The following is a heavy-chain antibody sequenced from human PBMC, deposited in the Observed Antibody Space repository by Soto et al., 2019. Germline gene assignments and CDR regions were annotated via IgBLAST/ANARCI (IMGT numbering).Heavy chain of an antibody. CDR3: ARWVTFGGVIVYDAFDI. D-gene: IGHD3-16*02. Sequence: GASVKVSCKASGYTFTSYAMHWVRQAPGQRLEWMGWINAGNGNTKYSQKFQGRVTITRDTSASTAYMELSSLRSEDTAVYYCARWVTFGGVIVYDAFDIWGQGTMVTV. CDR1: GYTFTSYA. CDR2: INAGNGNT. V-gene: IGHV1-3*01. J-gene: IGHJ3*02.